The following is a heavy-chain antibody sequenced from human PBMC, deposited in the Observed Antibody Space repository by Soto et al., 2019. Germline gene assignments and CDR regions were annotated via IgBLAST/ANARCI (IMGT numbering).Heavy chain of an antibody. J-gene: IGHJ5*02. D-gene: IGHD2-15*01. Sequence: QVQLVQSGAEVKKPGSSVKVSCKASGGTFSSYALSWVRQAPGQGLEWMGGIIPIFGTANYAQKFQGRVTITADESTSTAYMELSSRRSEDTAVYYCARDGYCSGGSCYLGWFDPWCQGTMVTVSS. V-gene: IGHV1-69*01. CDR2: IIPIFGTA. CDR3: ARDGYCSGGSCYLGWFDP. CDR1: GGTFSSYA.